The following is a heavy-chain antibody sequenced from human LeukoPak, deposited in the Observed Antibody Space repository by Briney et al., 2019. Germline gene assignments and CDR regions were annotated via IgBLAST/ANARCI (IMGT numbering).Heavy chain of an antibody. CDR1: GGSFSGYY. CDR3: ARGRIVVVPAAMRRSWFDP. V-gene: IGHV4-34*01. J-gene: IGHJ5*02. D-gene: IGHD2-2*01. CDR2: INHSGST. Sequence: SETLSLTCAVYGGSFSGYYWSWIHQPPGKGLEWIGEINHSGSTNYNPSLKSRVTISVDTSKNQFSLKLSSVTAADTAVYYCARGRIVVVPAAMRRSWFDPWGQGTLVTVSS.